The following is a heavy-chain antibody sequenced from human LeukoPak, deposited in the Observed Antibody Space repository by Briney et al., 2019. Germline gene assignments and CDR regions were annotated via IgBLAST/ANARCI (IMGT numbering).Heavy chain of an antibody. D-gene: IGHD3-10*01. V-gene: IGHV3-21*01. CDR3: ARVFGWYMDV. J-gene: IGHJ6*03. CDR2: ISTASSYT. Sequence: SGGSLRLSCAASGFTFSDYNMNWVRQAPGKGLEWVSSISTASSYTYYADSMKGRFTISRDNAKNSLYLQMNSLRAEDTAVYYCARVFGWYMDVWGKGTTVTVSS. CDR1: GFTFSDYN.